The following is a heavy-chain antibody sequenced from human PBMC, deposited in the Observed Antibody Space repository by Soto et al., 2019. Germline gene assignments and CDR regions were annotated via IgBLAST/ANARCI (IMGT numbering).Heavy chain of an antibody. CDR1: GYTFTGYY. CDR3: ARKGSGSYAAFDI. Sequence: ASVKVSCKASGYTFTGYYMYWVRQAPGQGLEWMGGIIPIFGTANYAQKFQGRVTITADKSTSTAYMELSSLRSEDTAVYYCARKGSGSYAAFDIWGQGTMVTVSS. D-gene: IGHD3-10*01. V-gene: IGHV1-69*06. J-gene: IGHJ3*02. CDR2: IIPIFGTA.